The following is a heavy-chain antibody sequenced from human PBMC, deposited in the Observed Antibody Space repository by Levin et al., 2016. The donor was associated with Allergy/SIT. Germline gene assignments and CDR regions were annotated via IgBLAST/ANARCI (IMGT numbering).Heavy chain of an antibody. V-gene: IGHV3-11*05. D-gene: IGHD6-13*01. CDR3: ARVRRDRSIAAAGTRWFDP. CDR2: ISSSSSYT. Sequence: GESLKISCAASGFTFSDYYMSWIRQAPGKGLEWVSYISSSSSYTNYADSVKGRFTISRDNAKNSLYLQMNSLRAEDTAVYYCARVRRDRSIAAAGTRWFDPWGQGTLVTVSS. J-gene: IGHJ5*02. CDR1: GFTFSDYY.